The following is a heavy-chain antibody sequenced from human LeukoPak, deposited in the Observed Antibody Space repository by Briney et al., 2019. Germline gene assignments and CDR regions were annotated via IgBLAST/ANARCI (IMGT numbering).Heavy chain of an antibody. CDR3: ARQGLGWLRLDRDKPQSYYYYYYMDV. Sequence: GESLKISCKGSGYSFTCYWIGWVRQMPGKGLEWMGIIYPGDSDTRYSPSFQGQVTISADKSISTAYLQWSSLKASDTAMYYCARQGLGWLRLDRDKPQSYYYYYYMDVWGKGTTVTVSS. D-gene: IGHD5-12*01. CDR2: IYPGDSDT. V-gene: IGHV5-51*01. CDR1: GYSFTCYW. J-gene: IGHJ6*03.